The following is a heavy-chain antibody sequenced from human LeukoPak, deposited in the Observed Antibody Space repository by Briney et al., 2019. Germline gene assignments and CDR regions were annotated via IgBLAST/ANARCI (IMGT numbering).Heavy chain of an antibody. Sequence: GRSLRLSCAAAGFTFSNYAMHWVRQAPGKGLEWVAVISYDGSNKYYADSVKGRFTISRDNSKNTLYLQMNSLRAEDTAVYYCARDFGELPVDYRGQGTLVTVSS. D-gene: IGHD3-16*01. CDR2: ISYDGSNK. J-gene: IGHJ4*02. V-gene: IGHV3-30*01. CDR3: ARDFGELPVDY. CDR1: GFTFSNYA.